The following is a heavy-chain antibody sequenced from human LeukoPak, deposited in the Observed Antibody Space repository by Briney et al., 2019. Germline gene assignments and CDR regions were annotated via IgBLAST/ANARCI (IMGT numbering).Heavy chain of an antibody. Sequence: QSGGSLRLSCEASGFTFTTYAMSWVRQAPGKGLEWASAISNSGVSTYYADSVKGRFTISRDNSKNTLHLQMNSLRAEDTAVYYCARACSGGTCYLAAFDIWGQGTMVTVSS. CDR2: ISNSGVST. J-gene: IGHJ3*02. V-gene: IGHV3-23*01. D-gene: IGHD2-15*01. CDR3: ARACSGGTCYLAAFDI. CDR1: GFTFTTYA.